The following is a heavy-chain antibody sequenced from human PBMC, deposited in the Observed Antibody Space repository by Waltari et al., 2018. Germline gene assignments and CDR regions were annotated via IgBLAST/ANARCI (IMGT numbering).Heavy chain of an antibody. CDR1: GYSISSGYY. Sequence: QVQLQESGPGLVKPSETLSLTCAVSGYSISSGYYWGWIRQPPGKGLEWIGSIYHSGSTYYNPPLKSRVTIPVDTSKNQFSLKLSSVTAADTAVYYCARRGYDSSGYYDYWGQGTLVTVSS. CDR3: ARRGYDSSGYYDY. CDR2: IYHSGST. V-gene: IGHV4-38-2*01. D-gene: IGHD3-22*01. J-gene: IGHJ4*02.